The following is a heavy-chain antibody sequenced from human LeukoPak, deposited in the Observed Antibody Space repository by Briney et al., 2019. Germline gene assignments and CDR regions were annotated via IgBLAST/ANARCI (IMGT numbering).Heavy chain of an antibody. CDR1: GDSVSSNSAA. V-gene: IGHV6-1*01. CDR3: AKGAPSPPVWFGEMIFDY. CDR2: TYYRSKWYN. J-gene: IGHJ4*02. Sequence: KTSQTLSLTCAISGDSVSSNSAAWNWIRQSPSRGLEWLGRTYYRSKWYNDYAVSVKSRITINPDTSKNQFSLQLNSVTPEDTAVYYCAKGAPSPPVWFGEMIFDYWGQGTLVTVSS. D-gene: IGHD3-10*01.